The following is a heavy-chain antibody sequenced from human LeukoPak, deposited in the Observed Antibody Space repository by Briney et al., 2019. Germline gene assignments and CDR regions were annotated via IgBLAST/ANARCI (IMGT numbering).Heavy chain of an antibody. Sequence: SETLSLTCTVSGGSISSYYWGWICQPPGKGLEWIGSIYYSGSTYYNPSLKSRVTISVDTSKNQFSLKLTSVTAADTAVYFCARGEDFERYYLAYWGQGTLVTVSS. V-gene: IGHV4-39*07. J-gene: IGHJ4*02. CDR3: ARGEDFERYYLAY. CDR1: GGSISSYY. D-gene: IGHD3-9*01. CDR2: IYYSGST.